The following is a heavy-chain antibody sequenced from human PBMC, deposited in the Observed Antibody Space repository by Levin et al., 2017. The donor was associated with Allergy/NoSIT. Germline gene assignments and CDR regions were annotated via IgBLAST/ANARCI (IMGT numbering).Heavy chain of an antibody. Sequence: GGSLRLSCAASGFTFSSYDMHWVRQATGKGLEWVSAIGTAGDTYYPGSVKGRFTISRENAKNSLYLQMNSLRAGDTAVYYCARGSGSGYYYYYGMDVWGQGTTVTVSS. V-gene: IGHV3-13*01. J-gene: IGHJ6*02. D-gene: IGHD3-3*01. CDR3: ARGSGSGYYYYYGMDV. CDR2: IGTAGDT. CDR1: GFTFSSYD.